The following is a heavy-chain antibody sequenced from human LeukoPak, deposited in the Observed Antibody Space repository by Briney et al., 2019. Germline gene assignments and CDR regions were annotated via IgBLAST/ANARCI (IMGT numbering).Heavy chain of an antibody. CDR1: GFTFSSYW. V-gene: IGHV3-74*01. Sequence: PGRSLRLSCAASGFTFSSYWMHWVRQAPGKGLVWVSRINSDGSSTGYADSVKGRFAISRDNAKNALYLQMNSLRAEDTAVYYCARDHYDILTGYPDYWGQGTLVTVSS. CDR2: INSDGSST. J-gene: IGHJ4*02. D-gene: IGHD3-9*01. CDR3: ARDHYDILTGYPDY.